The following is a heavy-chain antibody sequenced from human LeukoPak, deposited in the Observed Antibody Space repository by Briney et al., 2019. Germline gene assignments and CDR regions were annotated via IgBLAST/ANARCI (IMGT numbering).Heavy chain of an antibody. V-gene: IGHV4-34*01. Sequence: SEALSLTCAVHGGSFGGYYWSWIRQPPGKGLEWIGEINQSGETNYNPSLMSRVTISEDTSNNQFSLMLTSVTAADTAVYYCERGARGDTPYNRLEPWGQGTLVTVYS. CDR1: GGSFGGYY. J-gene: IGHJ5*02. D-gene: IGHD2-21*02. CDR3: ERGARGDTPYNRLEP. CDR2: INQSGET.